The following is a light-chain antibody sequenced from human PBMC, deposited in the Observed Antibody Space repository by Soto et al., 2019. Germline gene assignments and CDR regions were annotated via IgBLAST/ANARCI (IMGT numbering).Light chain of an antibody. V-gene: IGLV2-23*02. J-gene: IGLJ3*02. CDR2: EVS. Sequence: QSALTQPASVSGSPGQSITISCTGTSSDVGSYNLVSWYQQHPGKAPKLTIYEVSKRPSGVSNRFSGSKSGNTASLTISGLQAEDEADYYCCSYAGSSFWVFGGGTKLTVL. CDR1: SSDVGSYNL. CDR3: CSYAGSSFWV.